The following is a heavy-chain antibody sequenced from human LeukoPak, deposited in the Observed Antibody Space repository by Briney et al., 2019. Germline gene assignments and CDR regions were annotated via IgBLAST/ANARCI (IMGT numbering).Heavy chain of an antibody. V-gene: IGHV3-7*01. CDR1: GFTFSSYW. CDR2: IKQDGSEK. D-gene: IGHD5-24*01. CDR3: ARDMEEMAKLAGYNWFDP. J-gene: IGHJ5*02. Sequence: PGGSLRLYCAASGFTFSSYWMSWVRQAPGKGLEWVANIKQDGSEKYYVDSVKGRFTISRDNAKNSLYLQMKSLRAEDTAVYYCARDMEEMAKLAGYNWFDPWGQGTLVTVSS.